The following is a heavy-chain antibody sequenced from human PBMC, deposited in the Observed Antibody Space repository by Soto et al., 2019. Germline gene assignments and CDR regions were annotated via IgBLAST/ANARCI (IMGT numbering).Heavy chain of an antibody. J-gene: IGHJ6*02. Sequence: QVQLRQWGAGLLKPSETLVLTCAVSGGSFTAYYWGWIRQSPGKGLEWIGEINHSASSTYNPSLASRVTILVYTSKKQFSLRLTSVTAADTAMYYCARGEYDSSGLYSWAPLGFDVWGQGTTVTVSS. D-gene: IGHD3-22*01. CDR1: GGSFTAYY. CDR3: ARGEYDSSGLYSWAPLGFDV. CDR2: INHSASS. V-gene: IGHV4-34*01.